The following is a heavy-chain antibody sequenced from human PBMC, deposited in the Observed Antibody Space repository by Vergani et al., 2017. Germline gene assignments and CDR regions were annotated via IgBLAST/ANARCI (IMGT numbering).Heavy chain of an antibody. Sequence: QMQLQESGPGLVKASETLSLTCTVSGDSIISRSYYWGWIRQPPGKGLEWIGSIYNSGNGDSSSSLKSRVTISADTSKNQFSLRLTSVTAADTAVYYWASGKYYSDSTSHFRGGYFDGWGGGTQLADPS. J-gene: IGHJ2*01. V-gene: IGHV4-39*01. CDR2: IYNSGNG. D-gene: IGHD3-16*01. CDR3: ASGKYYSDSTSHFRGGYFDG. CDR1: GDSIISRSYY.